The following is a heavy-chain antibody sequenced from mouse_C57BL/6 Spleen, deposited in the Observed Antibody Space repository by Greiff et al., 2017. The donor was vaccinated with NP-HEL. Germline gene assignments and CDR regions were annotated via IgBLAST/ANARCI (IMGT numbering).Heavy chain of an antibody. CDR1: GFTFSSYA. Sequence: EVMLVESGGGLVKPGGSLKLSCAASGFTFSSYAMSWVRQTPEKRLEWVATISDGGSYTYYPDNVKGRFTISRDNAKNNLYLQMSHLKSEDTAMYYCARSYYGSSYGYYFDYWGQGTTLTVSS. CDR2: ISDGGSYT. CDR3: ARSYYGSSYGYYFDY. D-gene: IGHD1-1*01. V-gene: IGHV5-4*03. J-gene: IGHJ2*01.